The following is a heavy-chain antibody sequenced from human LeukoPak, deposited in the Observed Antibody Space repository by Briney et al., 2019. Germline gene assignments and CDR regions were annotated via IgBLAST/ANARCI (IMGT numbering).Heavy chain of an antibody. CDR2: IYSGGST. CDR1: GFTVSNNY. D-gene: IGHD3-10*02. V-gene: IGHV3-66*01. J-gene: IGHJ6*04. Sequence: GGSLRLSCAASGFTVSNNYMRWVRQAPGKGLEWVSLIYSGGSTYYADSVKGRFIISRDNSKNTLYLQMNSLRAEDTAVYYCAELGITMIGGVWGKGTTVTISS. CDR3: AELGITMIGGV.